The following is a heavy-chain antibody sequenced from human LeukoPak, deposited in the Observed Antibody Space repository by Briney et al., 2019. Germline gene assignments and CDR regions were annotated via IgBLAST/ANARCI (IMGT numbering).Heavy chain of an antibody. D-gene: IGHD3-3*01. Sequence: GASVKVSCKASGYTFTGYYMHWVRQAPGQGLEWMGWINPNSGGTNYAQKLQGRVTMTTDTSTSTAYMELRSLRSDDTAVYYCARTGGYDFWSGYLHSYMDVWGKGTTVTVSS. CDR1: GYTFTGYY. J-gene: IGHJ6*03. CDR3: ARTGGYDFWSGYLHSYMDV. V-gene: IGHV1-2*02. CDR2: INPNSGGT.